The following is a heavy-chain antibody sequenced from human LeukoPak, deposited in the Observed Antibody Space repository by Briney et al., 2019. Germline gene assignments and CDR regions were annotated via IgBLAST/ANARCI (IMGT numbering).Heavy chain of an antibody. CDR3: AKPPPDSSSWLFDY. V-gene: IGHV3-23*01. Sequence: QAGGSLRLSCAASGFIFSSYAMSWVRQAPGKGLEWVSTISGSGGSTYYADSVKGRFTISRDNSKNTVYLQMNSLRAEDTAVYYCAKPPPDSSSWLFDYWGQGTLVTVSS. J-gene: IGHJ4*02. CDR2: ISGSGGST. D-gene: IGHD6-13*01. CDR1: GFIFSSYA.